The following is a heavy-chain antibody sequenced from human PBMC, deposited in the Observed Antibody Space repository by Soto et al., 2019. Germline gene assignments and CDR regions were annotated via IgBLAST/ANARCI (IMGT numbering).Heavy chain of an antibody. CDR1: GFNFGAYG. D-gene: IGHD5-18*01. CDR3: AKARRDGYTTCSRCYGVDV. Sequence: PGGSLRLSCAAAGFNFGAYGMHWVRQAPGKGMEWVAVISHDGTKAYYSDSVKGRFTVSRDNSKNMLYVQMVSLRPDDTSVYSCAKARRDGYTTCSRCYGVDVWGQGTTVTVSS. V-gene: IGHV3-30*18. CDR2: ISHDGTKA. J-gene: IGHJ6*02.